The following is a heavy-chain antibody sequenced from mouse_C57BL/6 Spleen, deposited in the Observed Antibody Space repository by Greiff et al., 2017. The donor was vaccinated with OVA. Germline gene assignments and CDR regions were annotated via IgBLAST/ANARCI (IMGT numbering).Heavy chain of an antibody. V-gene: IGHV1-54*01. CDR2: INPGSGGT. CDR3: ARSDYEYGVAY. J-gene: IGHJ3*01. Sequence: VQLVESGAELVRPGTSVKVSCKASGYAFTNYLIEWVKQRPGQGLEWIGVINPGSGGTNYNEKFKGKATLTADKSSSTAYMQLSSLTSEDSAVYFCARSDYEYGVAYWGQGTLVTVSA. D-gene: IGHD2-4*01. CDR1: GYAFTNYL.